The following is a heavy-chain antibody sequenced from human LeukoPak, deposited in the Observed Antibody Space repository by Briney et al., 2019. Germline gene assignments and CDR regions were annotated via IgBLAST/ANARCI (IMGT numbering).Heavy chain of an antibody. D-gene: IGHD3-9*01. CDR1: GFTFSSYW. J-gene: IGHJ3*02. CDR2: IYYSGST. V-gene: IGHV4-59*01. Sequence: GSLRLSCAASGFTFSSYWMSWIRQPPGKGLEWIGYIYYSGSTNYDPSLKSRVTISVDTSKNQFSLKLSSVTAADTAVYYCARSDWLLNAFDIWGQGTMVTVSS. CDR3: ARSDWLLNAFDI.